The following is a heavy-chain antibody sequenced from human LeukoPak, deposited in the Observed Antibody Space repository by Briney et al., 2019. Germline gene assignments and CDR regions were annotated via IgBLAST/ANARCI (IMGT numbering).Heavy chain of an antibody. CDR1: GGSISSYY. CDR3: ARVHPADYYGSGSSPVGYYFDY. J-gene: IGHJ4*02. CDR2: INHSGST. D-gene: IGHD3-10*01. Sequence: SETLSLTCTVSGGSISSYYWSWIRQPPGKGLEWIGEINHSGSTNYNPSLKSRVTISVDTSKNQFSLKLSSVTAADTAVYYCARVHPADYYGSGSSPVGYYFDYWGQGTLVTVSS. V-gene: IGHV4-34*01.